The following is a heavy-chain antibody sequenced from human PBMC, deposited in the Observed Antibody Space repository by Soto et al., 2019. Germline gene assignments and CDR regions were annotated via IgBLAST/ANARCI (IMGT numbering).Heavy chain of an antibody. CDR3: ARGIAADGLSYYYYGMDV. V-gene: IGHV4-4*02. CDR2: IYHSGST. CDR1: GGSISRSTW. Sequence: SETLSLTCAVSGGSISRSTWWRWVRQPPGKGLEWIGEIYHSGSTNYNPSLKSRVTISVDKSKNQFSLKLSSVTAADTAVYYCARGIAADGLSYYYYGMDVWGQGTTVTVS. D-gene: IGHD6-13*01. J-gene: IGHJ6*02.